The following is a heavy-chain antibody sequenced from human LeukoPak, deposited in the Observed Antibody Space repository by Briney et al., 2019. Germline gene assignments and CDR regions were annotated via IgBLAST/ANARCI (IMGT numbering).Heavy chain of an antibody. CDR2: IYYTGST. CDR3: ARATTYYDILTGYYISIGVGAFDI. D-gene: IGHD3-9*01. J-gene: IGHJ3*02. Sequence: PSQTLSLTCSVSGGSISSGGYFWSWLRQNPGKGLEWIGFIYYTGSTYSNPSLKSRITISVDTSKNQFSLKLNSVTAADTAVYYCARATTYYDILTGYYISIGVGAFDIWGQGTMVTVSS. CDR1: GGSISSGGYF. V-gene: IGHV4-31*03.